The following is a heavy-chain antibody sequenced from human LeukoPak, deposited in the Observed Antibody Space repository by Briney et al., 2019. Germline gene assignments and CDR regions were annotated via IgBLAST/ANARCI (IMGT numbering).Heavy chain of an antibody. CDR1: GFTFSGYW. CDR3: WVPATAGEADY. J-gene: IGHJ4*02. Sequence: PGGSLRLSCAASGFTFSGYWMHWVRHAPGMGLVWVSRINSDGSITNYADSVKGRFTISRDNVRNTLYLQMNSLTAEDTAVYYCWVPATAGEADYWGQGTLVTVSS. D-gene: IGHD3-16*01. CDR2: INSDGSIT. V-gene: IGHV3-74*01.